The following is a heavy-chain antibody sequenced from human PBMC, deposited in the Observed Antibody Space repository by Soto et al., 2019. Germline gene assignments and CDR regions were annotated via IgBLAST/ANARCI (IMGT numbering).Heavy chain of an antibody. CDR2: IGPETGAT. CDR1: GYTFTGHY. D-gene: IGHD1-26*01. J-gene: IGHJ4*02. V-gene: IGHV1-2*02. CDR3: GRGRSGQIVVFY. Sequence: QVQLVQSGAEVKKPGASVKVSCKASGYTFTGHYIHWVRQAPEQGPEWMGEIGPETGATRYAQKFQGRVTMTRDMSITTVYMELNNLSPDVTAVYYCGRGRSGQIVVFYWGQGTPVTVSS.